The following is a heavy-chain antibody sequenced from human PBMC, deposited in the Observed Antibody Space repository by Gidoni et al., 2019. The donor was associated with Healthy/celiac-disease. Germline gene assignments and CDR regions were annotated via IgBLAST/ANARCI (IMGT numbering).Heavy chain of an antibody. V-gene: IGHV3-23*01. CDR1: GFPFSSYA. J-gene: IGHJ5*02. D-gene: IGHD3-3*01. CDR2: ISGSGGST. CDR3: AKLNYDFWSGRMRDNWFDP. Sequence: EVQRLESGGGLVQPGGSLRLSCAASGFPFSSYAMSWVRQAQGKGLEWVSAISGSGGSTYYADSVKGRFTISRDNSKNTLYLQMNSLRAEDTAVYYCAKLNYDFWSGRMRDNWFDPWGQGTLVTVSS.